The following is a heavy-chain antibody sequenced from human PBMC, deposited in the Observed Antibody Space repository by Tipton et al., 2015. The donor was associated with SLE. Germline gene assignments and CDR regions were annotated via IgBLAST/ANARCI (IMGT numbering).Heavy chain of an antibody. D-gene: IGHD3-22*01. CDR3: AREPIDYYDSSGYYPDY. CDR2: INPNSGGT. V-gene: IGHV1-2*02. J-gene: IGHJ4*02. CDR1: GYTFTGYY. Sequence: QVQLVQSGAEVKEPGASVKASCKASGYTFTGYYMHWVRQAPGQGLEWMGWINPNSGGTNYAQKFQGRVTMTRDTSISTAYMELSRLRSDDTAVYYCAREPIDYYDSSGYYPDYWGQGTLVTVSS.